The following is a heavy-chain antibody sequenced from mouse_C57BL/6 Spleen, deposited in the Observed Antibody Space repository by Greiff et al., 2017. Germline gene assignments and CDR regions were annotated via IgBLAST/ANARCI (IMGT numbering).Heavy chain of an antibody. CDR1: GYAFSSSW. V-gene: IGHV1-82*01. D-gene: IGHD2-5*01. Sequence: VQGVESGPELVKPGASVKISCKASGYAFSSSWMNWVKQRPGKGLEWIGRIYPGDGDTNYNGKFKGKATLTADKSSSTAYMQLSSLTSEDSAVYFCARDSNYYFDYWGQGTTLTVSS. CDR3: ARDSNYYFDY. J-gene: IGHJ2*01. CDR2: IYPGDGDT.